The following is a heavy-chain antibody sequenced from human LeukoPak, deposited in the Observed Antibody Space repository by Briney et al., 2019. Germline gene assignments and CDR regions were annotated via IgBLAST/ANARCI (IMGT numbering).Heavy chain of an antibody. V-gene: IGHV3-20*04. CDR1: GFTFDDYG. Sequence: GGSLRLSCAASGFTFDDYGMNWVRQAPGKGLEWVSGINWNGGSIGYGDSVKGRFTISRDSAKSSLYLQMNSLRAEDTALYYCARGYCSGGSCWYFDYWGQGTPVTVSS. D-gene: IGHD2-15*01. J-gene: IGHJ4*02. CDR3: ARGYCSGGSCWYFDY. CDR2: INWNGGSI.